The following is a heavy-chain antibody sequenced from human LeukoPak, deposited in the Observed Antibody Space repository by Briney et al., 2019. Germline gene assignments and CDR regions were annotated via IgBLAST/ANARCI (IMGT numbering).Heavy chain of an antibody. CDR1: GLTFNNFT. D-gene: IGHD3-16*02. V-gene: IGHV3-30-3*01. J-gene: IGHJ6*02. CDR3: ARANYYDYVWGRYRYFPEPPYGLDV. CDR2: ISYGGSKT. Sequence: PGRSLGLSCAASGLTFNNFTIHWVRQAPGKGLEWVTFISYGGSKTYYADSVKGRFTISRDNPKNTVYLQMNSLRAEDTAVYYCARANYYDYVWGRYRYFPEPPYGLDVWGQGTTVTVSS.